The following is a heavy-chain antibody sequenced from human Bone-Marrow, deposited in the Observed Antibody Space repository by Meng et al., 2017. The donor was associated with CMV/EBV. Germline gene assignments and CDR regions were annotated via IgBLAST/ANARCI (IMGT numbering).Heavy chain of an antibody. D-gene: IGHD1-26*01. CDR3: TTHGREPPLSIVEY. Sequence: GESLKISCAASGFTFSNAWMSWVRQAPGKGLEWVGRIKSKTDGGTTDYAAPVKGRFTISRDDSKNTLYLQMNSLKTEDTAVYYCTTHGREPPLSIVEYWGQGTLVTVSS. J-gene: IGHJ4*02. CDR1: GFTFSNAW. V-gene: IGHV3-15*01. CDR2: IKSKTDGGTT.